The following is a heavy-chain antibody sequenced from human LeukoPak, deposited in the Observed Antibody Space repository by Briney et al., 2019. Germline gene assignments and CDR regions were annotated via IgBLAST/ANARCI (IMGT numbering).Heavy chain of an antibody. V-gene: IGHV1-18*01. CDR3: ARDSMIVVAITELDY. Sequence: ASVKVSCKASGYTFTSYGISWVRQAPGQGLEWMGRISAYNGNTNYAQKLQGRATMTTDTSTSTAYMELRSLRSDDTAVYYRARDSMIVVAITELDYWGQGTLVTVSS. CDR2: ISAYNGNT. D-gene: IGHD3-22*01. J-gene: IGHJ4*02. CDR1: GYTFTSYG.